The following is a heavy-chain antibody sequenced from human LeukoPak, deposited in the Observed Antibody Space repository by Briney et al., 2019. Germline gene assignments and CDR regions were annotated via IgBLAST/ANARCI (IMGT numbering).Heavy chain of an antibody. V-gene: IGHV4-59*01. CDR3: ARGGLRSYYFDY. J-gene: IGHJ4*02. CDR2: IYYSGST. D-gene: IGHD4-17*01. CDR1: GGSISSYY. Sequence: PSETLSLTCTVSGGSISSYYWSWIRQPPGKGLEWIGYIYYSGSTNYNPSLKSRVTISVDTSKNQFSLKLSSVTAADTAVYYWARGGLRSYYFDYWGKGTLVTVSS.